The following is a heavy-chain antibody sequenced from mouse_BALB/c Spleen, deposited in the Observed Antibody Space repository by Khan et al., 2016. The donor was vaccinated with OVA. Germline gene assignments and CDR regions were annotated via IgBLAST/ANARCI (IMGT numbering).Heavy chain of an antibody. D-gene: IGHD2-5*01. CDR3: VRDGAYHRNSDWFAY. Sequence: QVQLKQSGAELARPGASVKMSCKASGYTFTSYTIHWIKKRPGQGLEWIGYINPSNGYTNYNQKFKDKATLTTDKSSTTAYLQLSSLTSDDSAVYNCVRDGAYHRNSDWFAYWGQGTLVTVSA. CDR1: GYTFTSYT. V-gene: IGHV1-4*01. J-gene: IGHJ3*01. CDR2: INPSNGYT.